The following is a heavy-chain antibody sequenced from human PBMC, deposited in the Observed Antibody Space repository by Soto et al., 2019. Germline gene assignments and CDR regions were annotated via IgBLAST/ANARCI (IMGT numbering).Heavy chain of an antibody. V-gene: IGHV4-31*03. D-gene: IGHD1-1*01. J-gene: IGHJ4*02. CDR3: ARASLEPTLRFFDS. Sequence: SETLSLTCTVSAGSLDSDAYYWNWIRQHPAKVLEWIGYIHSSGTTHYNPSLESRASLSLDMSKHQFSLSLTSVTAADTAVYFCARASLEPTLRFFDSWGQGALVTVSS. CDR1: AGSLDSDAYY. CDR2: IHSSGTT.